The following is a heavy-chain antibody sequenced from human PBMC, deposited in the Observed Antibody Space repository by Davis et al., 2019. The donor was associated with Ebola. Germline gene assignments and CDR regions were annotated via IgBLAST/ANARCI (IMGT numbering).Heavy chain of an antibody. J-gene: IGHJ4*02. CDR2: IYPGDSDT. D-gene: IGHD2-15*01. V-gene: IGHV5-51*01. CDR1: GYRFSTYW. Sequence: GESLKISCKASGYRFSTYWIGWVRQMPGKGLEWMGIIYPGDSDTRYSPSFQGQVTISANKSISTAYLQWSSLKASDSAMYYCARQAVGPSIDYWGQGTLVTVSS. CDR3: ARQAVGPSIDY.